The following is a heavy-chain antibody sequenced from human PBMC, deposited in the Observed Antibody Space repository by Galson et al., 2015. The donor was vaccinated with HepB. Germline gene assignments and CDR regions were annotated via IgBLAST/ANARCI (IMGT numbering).Heavy chain of an antibody. CDR1: GFTFSSYW. CDR3: ARVKYSGSYYGVFARVYFDY. CDR2: IKQDGSEK. V-gene: IGHV3-7*01. Sequence: SLRLSCAASGFTFSSYWMSWVRQAPGKGLEWVANIKQDGSEKYYVDSVKGRFTISRDNAKNSLYLQMNSLRAEDTAVYYCARVKYSGSYYGVFARVYFDYWGQGTLVTVSS. D-gene: IGHD1-26*01. J-gene: IGHJ4*02.